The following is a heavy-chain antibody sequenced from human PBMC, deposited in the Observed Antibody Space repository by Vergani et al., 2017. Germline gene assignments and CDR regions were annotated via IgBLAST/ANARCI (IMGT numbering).Heavy chain of an antibody. CDR3: ARDGGEYDKDALYV. CDR2: VSTGTKSQ. J-gene: IGHJ3*01. CDR1: GFDFSSYI. V-gene: IGHV3-48*01. D-gene: IGHD2-21*01. Sequence: QLVESGGGWVQPGGSLRLSCVVSGFDFSSYIMNWVRQAPGKGLEWVSFVSTGTKSQSYAESVKGRFTISRDSAKNSLYLQMDSLRAEDTAVYYCARDGGEYDKDALYVWGQGTKVTVTS.